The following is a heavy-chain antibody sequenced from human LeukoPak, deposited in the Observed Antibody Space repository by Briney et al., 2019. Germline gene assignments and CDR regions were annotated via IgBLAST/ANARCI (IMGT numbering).Heavy chain of an antibody. V-gene: IGHV6-1*01. J-gene: IGHJ4*02. CDR2: TYYRSKWIS. Sequence: SQTLSLTCAISGDSVSSNSAAWNWIRQSPSRGLEWLGKTYYRSKWISDYAVSVKSRMTINADTSKNQFSLQVNSVTPEDTAVYYCARKGTVTTPFDYWGQGILVTVSS. CDR1: GDSVSSNSAA. CDR3: ARKGTVTTPFDY. D-gene: IGHD1/OR15-1a*01.